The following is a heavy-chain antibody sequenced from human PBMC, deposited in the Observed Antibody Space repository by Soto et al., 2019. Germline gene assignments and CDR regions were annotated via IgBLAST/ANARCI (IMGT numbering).Heavy chain of an antibody. D-gene: IGHD4-17*01. V-gene: IGHV4-39*07. CDR2: VYYSGTT. CDR3: ARGLRVYGMDV. CDR1: GGSVSSSSYY. Sequence: PSETLSLTCTVSGGSVSSSSYYWAWVRQPPGKGLEWIGSVYYSGTTYYNPSLKSRVTISVDTSKNQFSLKLSSVTAADTAVYYCARGLRVYGMDVWGQGTTVTV. J-gene: IGHJ6*02.